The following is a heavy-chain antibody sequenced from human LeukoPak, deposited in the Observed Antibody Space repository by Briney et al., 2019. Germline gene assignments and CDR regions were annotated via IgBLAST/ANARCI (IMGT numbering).Heavy chain of an antibody. CDR2: LSGDETYI. CDR3: AKAAVYSRNWTPFDD. D-gene: IGHD6-13*01. Sequence: PGGSLRLSCAASGFTFSSYAMHWVRQAPGKGLEWVALLSGDETYIDYTDSVKGRFTISRDTSKNTLFLQMNSLRADDTAIYYCAKAAVYSRNWTPFDDWGQGTLVTVSS. V-gene: IGHV3-30*04. J-gene: IGHJ4*02. CDR1: GFTFSSYA.